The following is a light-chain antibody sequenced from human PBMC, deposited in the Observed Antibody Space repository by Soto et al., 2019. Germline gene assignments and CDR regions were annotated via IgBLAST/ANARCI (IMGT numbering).Light chain of an antibody. CDR3: SSYTSSSTVV. CDR2: EVS. J-gene: IGLJ2*01. V-gene: IGLV2-14*01. CDR1: SSDIGGYKY. Sequence: QSALTQPASVSGSPGQSITISCTGTSSDIGGYKYVSWYQQHPGKAPKLMIHEVSNRPSGVSNRFSGSKSGNTASLTISGLQAEDEADYYCSSYTSSSTVVFGGGTKLTVL.